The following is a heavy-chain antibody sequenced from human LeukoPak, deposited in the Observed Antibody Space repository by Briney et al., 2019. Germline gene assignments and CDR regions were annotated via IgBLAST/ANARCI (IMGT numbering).Heavy chain of an antibody. CDR3: AKGGEGLYYYYMDV. CDR2: ISGSGGST. D-gene: IGHD3-10*01. V-gene: IGHV3-23*01. J-gene: IGHJ6*03. Sequence: GGSLTLSCAASGFTFSSYAMSWVRQAPGKGLEWVSAISGSGGSTYYADSVKGRFTISRDNSKNTLYLQMNSLRAEDTAVYYCAKGGEGLYYYYMDVWGKGTTVTVSS. CDR1: GFTFSSYA.